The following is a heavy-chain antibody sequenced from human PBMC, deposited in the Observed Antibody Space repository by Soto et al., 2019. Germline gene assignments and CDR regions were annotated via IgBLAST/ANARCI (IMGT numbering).Heavy chain of an antibody. CDR1: GVSFSGYY. J-gene: IGHJ4*02. V-gene: IGHV4-34*01. Sequence: SETLSLTCAVYGVSFSGYYWSWIRQPPGKGLEWIGEINHSGSTNYNPSLKSRVTISVDTSKNQFSLKLSSVTAADTAVYYCARGGSSSWVPLFDYWGQGTLVTVSS. CDR2: INHSGST. CDR3: ARGGSSSWVPLFDY. D-gene: IGHD6-13*01.